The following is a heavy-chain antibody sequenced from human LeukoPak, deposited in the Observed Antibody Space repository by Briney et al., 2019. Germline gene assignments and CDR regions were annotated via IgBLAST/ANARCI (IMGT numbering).Heavy chain of an antibody. J-gene: IGHJ4*02. CDR1: GYSISSSSYY. CDR3: AREEEYYYDSSGYYYGGTFDY. CDR2: IYYSGST. Sequence: SETLSLTCTVSGYSISSSSYYWGWIRQPPGTGLEWIGSIYYSGSTYYNPSLKSRVTISVDTSKNQFSLKLSSVTAADTAVYYCAREEEYYYDSSGYYYGGTFDYWGQGTLVTVSS. V-gene: IGHV4-39*07. D-gene: IGHD3-22*01.